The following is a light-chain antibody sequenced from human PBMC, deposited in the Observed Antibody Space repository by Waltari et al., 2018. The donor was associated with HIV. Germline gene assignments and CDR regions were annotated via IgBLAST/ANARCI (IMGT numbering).Light chain of an antibody. CDR3: QQYISYPFT. Sequence: DIQMTQSPSSLSASVGDRVTITCRASESVSSSLAWYQQKPGKAPNLLIYRASTFESGVPSRFRGSGSETEFTLTISSLQPDDFATYDCQQYISYPFTFGGGTKVEIK. CDR1: ESVSSS. V-gene: IGKV1-5*03. J-gene: IGKJ4*01. CDR2: RAS.